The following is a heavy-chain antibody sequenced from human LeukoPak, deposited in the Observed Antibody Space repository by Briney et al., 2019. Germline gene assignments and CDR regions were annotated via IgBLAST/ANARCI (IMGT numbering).Heavy chain of an antibody. V-gene: IGHV3-21*01. CDR1: GFTFSSYS. D-gene: IGHD2-15*01. CDR2: ISSSSSYI. CDR3: ARGLPGLYAFDV. J-gene: IGHJ3*01. Sequence: GGSLRLSCAASGFTFSSYSMNWVRQAPGKGLEWVSSISSSSSYIYYADSVKGRFTISRDNAKNSLYLQMNSLRAEDTAVYYCARGLPGLYAFDVWGQGTMDTVSS.